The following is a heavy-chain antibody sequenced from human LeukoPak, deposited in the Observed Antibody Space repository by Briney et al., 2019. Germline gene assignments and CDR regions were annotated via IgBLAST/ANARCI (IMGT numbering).Heavy chain of an antibody. J-gene: IGHJ5*02. CDR2: IQYGTNNE. CDR1: GFTFSNYG. CDR3: AKDFSGAIDR. Sequence: GGSLRLSCTASGFTFSNYGMHWVRQAPGKGLEWVTFIQYGTNNEYYGDSVKGRFAISRDNSKNTLYLQMSSLRAEDTAVYYCAKDFSGAIDRWGQGTLVTVSS. V-gene: IGHV3-30*02. D-gene: IGHD3-10*01.